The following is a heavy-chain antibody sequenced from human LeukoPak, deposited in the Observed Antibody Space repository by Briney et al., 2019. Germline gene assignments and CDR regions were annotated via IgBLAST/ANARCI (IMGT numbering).Heavy chain of an antibody. CDR3: ARGGWNKFDY. J-gene: IGHJ4*02. CDR1: DDSISSGDYY. CDR2: ISSSGST. D-gene: IGHD3-22*01. Sequence: SQTLSLTCTVSDDSISSGDYYWSWIRQPAGKGLEWIGRISSSGSTNYNPSLKSRVTMSVDTSKNQFSLKLSSVTAADTAVYYCARGGWNKFDYWGQGTLVTVSS. V-gene: IGHV4-61*02.